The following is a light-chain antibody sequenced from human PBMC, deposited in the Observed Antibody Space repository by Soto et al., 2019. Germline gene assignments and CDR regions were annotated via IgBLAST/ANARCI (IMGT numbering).Light chain of an antibody. CDR1: QSVSSSY. CDR2: SAS. J-gene: IGKJ1*01. V-gene: IGKV3-20*01. Sequence: EIVLTQSPGTLSLSPGERATLSCRASQSVSSSYLAWYQQKPVQAPRLLIYSASSRDTGIPDRFTGSGSGTDYTLTISRLEPEDFEVYYCQQYGSSPQTFGKAPKVEIK. CDR3: QQYGSSPQT.